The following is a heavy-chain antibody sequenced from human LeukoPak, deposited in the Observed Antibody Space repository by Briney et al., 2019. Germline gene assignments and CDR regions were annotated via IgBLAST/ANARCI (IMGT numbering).Heavy chain of an antibody. CDR1: GGSISSYY. CDR2: IYYSGST. Sequence: SETLSLTCTVSGGSISSYYWSWIRQPPGKGLEWIGYIYYSGSTNYNPSLKSRVTISVDTSKNQFSLKLSSVTVADTAVYYCAKTVAGYWYFDLWGRGTLVTVSS. V-gene: IGHV4-59*08. J-gene: IGHJ2*01. CDR3: AKTVAGYWYFDL. D-gene: IGHD6-19*01.